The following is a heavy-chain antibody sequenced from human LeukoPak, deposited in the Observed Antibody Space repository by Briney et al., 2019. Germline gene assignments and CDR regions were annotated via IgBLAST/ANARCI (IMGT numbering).Heavy chain of an antibody. CDR3: AKDRAAAGKQYHTRSYYFDY. CDR2: ISGSGGST. V-gene: IGHV3-23*01. CDR1: GFTFSSYA. D-gene: IGHD6-13*01. J-gene: IGHJ4*02. Sequence: PGGSLRLSCAASGFTFSSYAMIWVRQAPGKGLEWVSVISGSGGSTYYANSVKGRFTISRDNSKNTLYLQMTSLRAEDTAVYYCAKDRAAAGKQYHTRSYYFDYWGQGTLVTVSS.